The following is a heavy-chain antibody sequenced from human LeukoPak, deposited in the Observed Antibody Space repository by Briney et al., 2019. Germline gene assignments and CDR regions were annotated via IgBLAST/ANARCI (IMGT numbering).Heavy chain of an antibody. CDR3: ARDATGTRPITFDMDV. CDR2: INPNSGGT. Sequence: ASVKVSCKASGYTFTGFYMHWVRQAPGQGLEWMGWINPNSGGTNYAQKFQGWVTMTRDTSISTAYMEPSRLRSDDTAVYYCARDATGTRPITFDMDVWGQGTTVTVSS. V-gene: IGHV1-2*04. CDR1: GYTFTGFY. J-gene: IGHJ6*02. D-gene: IGHD1/OR15-1a*01.